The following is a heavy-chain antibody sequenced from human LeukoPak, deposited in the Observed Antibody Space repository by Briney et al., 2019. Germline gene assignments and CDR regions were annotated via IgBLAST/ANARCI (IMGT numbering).Heavy chain of an antibody. Sequence: PSETLSLTCTVSGGSISSGGYYWSWIRQHPGKGLEWIGYIYYSGSTYYNPSLKSRVTISVDTSKNQFSLKLSSVTAADTAVYYCARGSSNYGPEPLYYYYYMDVWGKGTTVTVSS. J-gene: IGHJ6*03. CDR2: IYYSGST. CDR1: GGSISSGGYY. V-gene: IGHV4-31*03. D-gene: IGHD4-11*01. CDR3: ARGSSNYGPEPLYYYYYMDV.